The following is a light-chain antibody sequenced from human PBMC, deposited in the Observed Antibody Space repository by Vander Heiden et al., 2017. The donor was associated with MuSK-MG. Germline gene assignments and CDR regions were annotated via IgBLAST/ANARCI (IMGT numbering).Light chain of an antibody. J-gene: IGKJ1*01. Sequence: DIQMTQSPSTLSASVGDRVTITCRASQSTSRWLAWYQQKPGKAPKLLISEASSLESGAPSRFSGSGSGTEFTLTISSLQPDDFATYYCQQYDSYSRTFGQGTKVEIK. V-gene: IGKV1-5*01. CDR1: QSTSRW. CDR2: EAS. CDR3: QQYDSYSRT.